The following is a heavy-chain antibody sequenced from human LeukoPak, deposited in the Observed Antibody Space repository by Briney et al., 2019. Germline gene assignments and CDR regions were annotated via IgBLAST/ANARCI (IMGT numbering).Heavy chain of an antibody. V-gene: IGHV3-11*04. Sequence: GGSLRLSCAASGFTFSDYYMGWVRQAPGKGLEWASYISSSGSAIYSADSVKGRFTISRDNARNSLYLQMNSLRAEDTAVYYCARAIYDAFDIWGQGTMVTISS. J-gene: IGHJ3*02. CDR2: ISSSGSAI. CDR3: ARAIYDAFDI. D-gene: IGHD2-2*01. CDR1: GFTFSDYY.